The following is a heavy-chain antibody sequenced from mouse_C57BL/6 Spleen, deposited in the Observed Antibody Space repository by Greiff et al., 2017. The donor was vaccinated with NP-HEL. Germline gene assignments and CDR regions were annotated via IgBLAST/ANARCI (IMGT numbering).Heavy chain of an antibody. CDR2: IYPGDGDT. Sequence: VQLQQSGPELVKPGASVKISCKASGYAFSSSWMNWVKQRPGKGLEWIGRIYPGDGDTNYNGKFKGKATLTADKSSSTAYMQLSSLTSEDSAVYFCARRGGSSYGDFDVWGTGTTVTVAS. CDR1: GYAFSSSW. J-gene: IGHJ1*03. V-gene: IGHV1-82*01. D-gene: IGHD1-1*01. CDR3: ARRGGSSYGDFDV.